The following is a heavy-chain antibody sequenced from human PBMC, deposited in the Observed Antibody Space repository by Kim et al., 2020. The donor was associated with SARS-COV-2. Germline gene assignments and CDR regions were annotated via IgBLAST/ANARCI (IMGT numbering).Heavy chain of an antibody. CDR3: ARGRSAAAAYDC. J-gene: IGHJ4*02. CDR2: ISSSSSYI. V-gene: IGHV3-21*01. Sequence: GGSLRLSCAASGFTFSSYSMNWVRQAPGKGLEWVSSISSSSSYIYYADSVKGRFTISRDNAKNSLYLQMNSLRAEDTAVYYCARGRSAAAAYDCWGQGTLVTVSS. D-gene: IGHD6-13*01. CDR1: GFTFSSYS.